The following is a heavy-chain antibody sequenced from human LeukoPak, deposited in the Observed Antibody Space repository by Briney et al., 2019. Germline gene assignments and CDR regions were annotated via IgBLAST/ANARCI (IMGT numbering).Heavy chain of an antibody. J-gene: IGHJ1*01. CDR1: GFTFRDAW. Sequence: QAGGSLRLSCAASGFTFRDAWMTWVRQAPGKGLEWVGRIRSETDGGTTDYAVSVQGRFTISRDDSKNTLYLQMSSLKTEDTAVYYCAKHIYGVVSIQQWGQGTLVTVSS. D-gene: IGHD3-3*01. CDR3: AKHIYGVVSIQQ. CDR2: IRSETDGGTT. V-gene: IGHV3-15*01.